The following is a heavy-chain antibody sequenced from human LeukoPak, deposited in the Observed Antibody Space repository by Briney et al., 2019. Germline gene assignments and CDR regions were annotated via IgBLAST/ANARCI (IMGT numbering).Heavy chain of an antibody. J-gene: IGHJ4*02. CDR2: IRYDGSNK. CDR1: GFTFSSYG. CDR3: ARDTYGSGSYYNAPLDY. V-gene: IGHV3-30*02. D-gene: IGHD3-10*01. Sequence: GGSLRLSCAASGFTFSSYGMHWVRQAPGKGLEWVAFIRYDGSNKYYADSVKGRFTISRDNSKNTLYLQMNSLRAEDTAVYYCARDTYGSGSYYNAPLDYWGQGTLVTVSS.